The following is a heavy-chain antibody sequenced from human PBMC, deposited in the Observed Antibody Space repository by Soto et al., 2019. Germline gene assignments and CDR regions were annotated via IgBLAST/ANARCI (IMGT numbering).Heavy chain of an antibody. V-gene: IGHV1-18*04. CDR2: ISAYNGNT. CDR1: GYTFTSYG. D-gene: IGHD2-2*02. Sequence: QVQLVQSGAEVKKPGASVKVSCKASGYTFTSYGISWVRQAPGQGLEWMGWISAYNGNTNYAQKLQGRVTMTTDTSTSTAYMELRSLRYDDTAVYYCARDLPTFIVVVPAAIRGRYYGMDVWGQGTTVTVSS. J-gene: IGHJ6*02. CDR3: ARDLPTFIVVVPAAIRGRYYGMDV.